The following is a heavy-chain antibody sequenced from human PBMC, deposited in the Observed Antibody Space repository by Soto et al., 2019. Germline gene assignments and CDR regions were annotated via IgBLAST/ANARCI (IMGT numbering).Heavy chain of an antibody. Sequence: QVQLQQWGAGLLKSSETLSLTCAVYGGSFSGDHWSWIRQPPGQGLEWIGEINHSGSTNYNPSLKSRVTISVDTSKKQISLTLNSVTAADTALYSCARRYCSSTSCLAGFDPWGRGTLVTVSS. J-gene: IGHJ5*02. CDR2: INHSGST. V-gene: IGHV4-34*01. CDR3: ARRYCSSTSCLAGFDP. CDR1: GGSFSGDH. D-gene: IGHD2-2*01.